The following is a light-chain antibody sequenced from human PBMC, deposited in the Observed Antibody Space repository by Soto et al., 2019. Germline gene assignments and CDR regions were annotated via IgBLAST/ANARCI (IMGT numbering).Light chain of an antibody. CDR1: LSISTW. CDR2: HAS. V-gene: IGKV1-12*01. CDR3: QQSYSLPAT. Sequence: DIQMTPSPSSVSASIGDTVTVTCRASLSISTWLAWYQQKPGAAPKLLIYHASTLQTGVPSRFSGSGSGTDFTLTINSLQPEDFATYYCQQSYSLPATFGQGTKVDI. J-gene: IGKJ1*01.